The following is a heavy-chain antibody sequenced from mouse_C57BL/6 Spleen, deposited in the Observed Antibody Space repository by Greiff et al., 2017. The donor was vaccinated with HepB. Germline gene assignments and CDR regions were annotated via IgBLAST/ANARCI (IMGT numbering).Heavy chain of an antibody. J-gene: IGHJ1*03. CDR1: GFTFTDYY. V-gene: IGHV7-3*01. CDR2: IRNKANGYTT. CDR3: ARSYDGYYEGYFDV. Sequence: EVKLMESGGGLVQPGGSLSLSCAASGFTFTDYYMSWVRQPPGKALEWLGFIRNKANGYTTEYSASVKGRFTISRDNSQSILYLQMNALRAEDSATYYCARSYDGYYEGYFDVWGTGTTVTVSS. D-gene: IGHD2-3*01.